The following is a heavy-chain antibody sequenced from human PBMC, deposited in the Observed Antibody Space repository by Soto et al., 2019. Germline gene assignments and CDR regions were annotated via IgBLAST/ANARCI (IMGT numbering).Heavy chain of an antibody. CDR2: ISNDGSNP. V-gene: IGHV3-30-3*01. J-gene: IGHJ4*02. CDR1: GFTFSKYA. D-gene: IGHD3-22*01. Sequence: PGGSLRLSCAASGFTFSKYAMHWVRQARGTGLEWVAVISNDGSNPYYADSVKGRFTISRDNSKNTLYLQMNSLREEDTAVYYCARTGYDSSGYYTNWGQGTLVTVSS. CDR3: ARTGYDSSGYYTN.